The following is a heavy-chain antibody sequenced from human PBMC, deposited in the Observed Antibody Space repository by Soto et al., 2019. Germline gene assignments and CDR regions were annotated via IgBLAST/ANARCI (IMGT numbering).Heavy chain of an antibody. J-gene: IGHJ6*02. CDR2: IYYSGTT. V-gene: IGHV4-31*03. Sequence: PSETLSLTCPVSGCNISSGGYYWYWIRQHPGKGLEWIGYIYYSGTTYYNPSLKSRVTISVDTSKNQFSLKLSSVTAADTAVYYCAASCVACGGFNYYGMDVWGQGTTVTVSS. D-gene: IGHD2-21*01. CDR1: GCNISSGGYY. CDR3: AASCVACGGFNYYGMDV.